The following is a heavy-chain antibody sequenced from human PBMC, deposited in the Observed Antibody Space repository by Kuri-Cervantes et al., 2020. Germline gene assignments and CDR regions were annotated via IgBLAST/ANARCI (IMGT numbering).Heavy chain of an antibody. CDR3: AKDSRYDYVWGGYFQP. J-gene: IGHJ1*01. D-gene: IGHD3-16*01. CDR2: ISWNSGSI. CDR1: GFTFSSYS. V-gene: IGHV3-9*01. Sequence: SLRLACAASGFTFSSYSMNWVRQAPEKGLEWVSGISWNSGSIGYADSVKGRFTISRDTAKNSLYLQMNSLRAEETALYYCAKDSRYDYVWGGYFQPWGQGTLVTVSS.